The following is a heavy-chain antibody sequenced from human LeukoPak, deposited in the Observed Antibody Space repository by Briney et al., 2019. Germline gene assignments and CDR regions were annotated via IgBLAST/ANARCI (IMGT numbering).Heavy chain of an antibody. J-gene: IGHJ6*03. V-gene: IGHV3-20*04. D-gene: IGHD4-11*01. CDR3: AKVSKDYYYYMDV. CDR1: GFTFDDYG. CDR2: INWNGGST. Sequence: GGSLRLSCAASGFTFDDYGMSWVRQAPGKGLEWVSGINWNGGSTGYADSVKGRFTISRDNAKNSLYLQMNSLRAEDTAVYYCAKVSKDYYYYMDVWGKGTTVTVSS.